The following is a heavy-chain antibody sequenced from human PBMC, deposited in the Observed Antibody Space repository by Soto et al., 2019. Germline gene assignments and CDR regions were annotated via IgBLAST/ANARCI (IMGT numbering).Heavy chain of an antibody. CDR3: ARHRFGLDC. Sequence: SETLSLTCTVSGRSISSYYWSWIRQPPGKGLEWIGYIHYSGSTHYNPSLKSRVGISIDTSKSQFSLTLGSVTAADTAVYYCARHRFGLDCWGQGTLVTVSS. D-gene: IGHD3-10*01. V-gene: IGHV4-59*08. CDR1: GRSISSYY. CDR2: IHYSGST. J-gene: IGHJ4*02.